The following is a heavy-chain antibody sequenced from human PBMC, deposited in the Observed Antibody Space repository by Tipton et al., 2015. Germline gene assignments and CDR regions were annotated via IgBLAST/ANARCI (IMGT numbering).Heavy chain of an antibody. J-gene: IGHJ4*02. CDR1: GYSISSGYY. D-gene: IGHD6-19*01. V-gene: IGHV4-38-2*01. Sequence: TLSLTCDVSGYSISSGYYWSWIRQPPGKGLEWIGSFFHSGNTFHNPSLKSRVTISVDTSKNQFSLKVNSVTAADTAVYYCARVPGQWLDNWGRGTLVTVSS. CDR3: ARVPGQWLDN. CDR2: FFHSGNT.